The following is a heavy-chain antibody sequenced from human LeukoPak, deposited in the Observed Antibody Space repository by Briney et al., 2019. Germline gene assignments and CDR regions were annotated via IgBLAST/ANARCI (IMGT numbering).Heavy chain of an antibody. Sequence: ASVKVSCKASGYTFTGYGISWVRQAPGQGLEWMGWISAYNGNTNYAQKLQGRVTMTTDTSTSTAYMELRSLRSDDTAVYYCARDHRGWDAFDIWGQGTMVTVSS. CDR2: ISAYNGNT. CDR3: ARDHRGWDAFDI. D-gene: IGHD6-19*01. V-gene: IGHV1-18*01. CDR1: GYTFTGYG. J-gene: IGHJ3*02.